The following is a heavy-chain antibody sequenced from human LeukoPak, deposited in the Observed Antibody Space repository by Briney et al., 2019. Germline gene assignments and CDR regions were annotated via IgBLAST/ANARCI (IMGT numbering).Heavy chain of an antibody. D-gene: IGHD3-10*01. CDR2: ISSSSSYT. Sequence: GGSLRLSCAASGFTFSDYYMSWIRQAPGKGLEWVSYISSSSSYTNYADSVKGRFTISRDNAKNSLHLQMNSLRAEDTAVYYCARVWFGSFDYWGQGTLVTVSS. J-gene: IGHJ4*02. CDR1: GFTFSDYY. V-gene: IGHV3-11*06. CDR3: ARVWFGSFDY.